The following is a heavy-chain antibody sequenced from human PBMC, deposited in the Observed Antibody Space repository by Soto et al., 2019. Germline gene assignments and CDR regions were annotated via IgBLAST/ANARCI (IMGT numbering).Heavy chain of an antibody. J-gene: IGHJ4*02. CDR1: GGSFSGYY. CDR2: INHSGST. Sequence: QVQLQQWGAGLLKPSETLSLTCAVYGGSFSGYYWSWIRQPPGKGLEWIGEINHSGSTNYNPSLKSRVTISVDPSKNQFSLKLSSVTAADTAVYYCVTDKTFDYWGQGTLVTVSS. V-gene: IGHV4-34*01. CDR3: VTDKTFDY.